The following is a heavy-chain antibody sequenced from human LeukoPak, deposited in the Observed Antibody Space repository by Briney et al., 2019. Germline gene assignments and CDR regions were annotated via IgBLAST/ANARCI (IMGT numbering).Heavy chain of an antibody. CDR1: GFTFSRHW. J-gene: IGHJ4*02. D-gene: IGHD2-2*01. CDR2: IKQDGSEK. Sequence: GGSLRLSCAASGFTFSRHWMSWVRQAPGKGLEWVANIKQDGSEKYYVDSVKGRFTISRDNAKNLLYLQMNSLRAEDTAVYYCARATSSRIYYFDYWGQGTLVTVSS. V-gene: IGHV3-7*03. CDR3: ARATSSRIYYFDY.